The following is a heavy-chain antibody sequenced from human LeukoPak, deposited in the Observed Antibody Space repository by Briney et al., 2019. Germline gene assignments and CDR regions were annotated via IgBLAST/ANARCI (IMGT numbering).Heavy chain of an antibody. CDR3: AKGATIFGVVIGYYYYMDV. J-gene: IGHJ6*03. CDR2: ISSSGSTI. CDR1: GFTFSSYE. V-gene: IGHV3-48*03. D-gene: IGHD3-3*01. Sequence: QPGGPLRLSCAASGFTFSSYEMNWVRQAPGEGLEWVSYISSSGSTIYYADSVKGRFTISRDNAKNSLYLQMNSLRAEDTAVYYCAKGATIFGVVIGYYYYMDVWGKGTTVTVSS.